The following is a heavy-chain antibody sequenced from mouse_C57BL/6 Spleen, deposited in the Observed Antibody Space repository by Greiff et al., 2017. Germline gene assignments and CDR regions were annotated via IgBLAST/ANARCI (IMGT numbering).Heavy chain of an antibody. CDR1: GFTFSSYA. D-gene: IGHD4-1*01. Sequence: EVHLVESGGGLVKPGGSLKLSCAASGFTFSSYAMSWVRQTPEKRLEWVATISDGGSYTYYPDNVKGRFTISRDNAKNNLYLQMSHLKSEDTAMYYCARGNWDEGGDYWGQGTSVTVSS. J-gene: IGHJ4*01. CDR3: ARGNWDEGGDY. CDR2: ISDGGSYT. V-gene: IGHV5-4*01.